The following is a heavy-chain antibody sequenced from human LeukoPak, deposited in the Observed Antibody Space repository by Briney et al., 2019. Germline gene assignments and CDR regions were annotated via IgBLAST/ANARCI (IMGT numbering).Heavy chain of an antibody. D-gene: IGHD6-19*01. CDR2: ISSSSSYI. J-gene: IGHJ4*02. CDR3: ARGPYSSGWFDY. Sequence: GGSLRLSCAASGFTFSSYSMNWVRQAPGKGLEWVSSISSSSSYISYADSMKGRFTISRDNAKNSLYLQMNSLRAEDTAVYYCARGPYSSGWFDYRGQGTLVTVSS. V-gene: IGHV3-21*01. CDR1: GFTFSSYS.